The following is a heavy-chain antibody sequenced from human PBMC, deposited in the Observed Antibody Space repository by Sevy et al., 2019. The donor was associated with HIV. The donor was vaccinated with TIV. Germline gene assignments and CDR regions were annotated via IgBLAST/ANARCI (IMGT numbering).Heavy chain of an antibody. Sequence: GSLRLSCAASGFTFSSYAMSWVRQAPGKGLEWVSAIISSGADTYYADSVKGRFTISRDNSKNTLYLQMNSLRAEDTAVYYCAKGRLVQYYYYGMDVWGQGTTVTVSS. CDR3: AKGRLVQYYYYGMDV. J-gene: IGHJ6*02. D-gene: IGHD6-19*01. CDR2: IISSGADT. V-gene: IGHV3-23*01. CDR1: GFTFSSYA.